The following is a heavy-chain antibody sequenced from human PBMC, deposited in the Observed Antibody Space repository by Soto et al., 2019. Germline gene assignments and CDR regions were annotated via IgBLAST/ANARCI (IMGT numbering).Heavy chain of an antibody. Sequence: PGGSLRLSCAASGFAFSRYAMSWVRQAPGKGLEWVSAISGSGGSTYYADSVKGRFTISRDNSKNTLYLQMNSLRAEDTAVYYWAKGVVPAAPFDYWGQGSLVTVSS. D-gene: IGHD2-2*01. CDR1: GFAFSRYA. CDR3: AKGVVPAAPFDY. V-gene: IGHV3-23*01. CDR2: ISGSGGST. J-gene: IGHJ4*02.